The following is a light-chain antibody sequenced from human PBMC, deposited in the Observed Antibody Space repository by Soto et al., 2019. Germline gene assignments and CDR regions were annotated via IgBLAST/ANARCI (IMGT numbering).Light chain of an antibody. CDR1: QRVGSN. V-gene: IGKV3-15*01. CDR2: GAS. J-gene: IGKJ5*01. CDR3: QQYNNWPSIT. Sequence: EIVLTQSPGTLSLSPGERATLSCRASQRVGSNYLAWYQQKPGQPPRLLIYGASTRATGIPARISGSGSGTEFTLTISTLQSEDFALYFCQQYNNWPSITFGQGTRLEIK.